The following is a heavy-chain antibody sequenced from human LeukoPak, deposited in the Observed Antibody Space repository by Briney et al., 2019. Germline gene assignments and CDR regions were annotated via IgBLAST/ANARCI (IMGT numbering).Heavy chain of an antibody. Sequence: ASVKVSCKASGYTFTSYAISWVRQAPGQGLEWMGRIIPILGIANYAQKFQGRVTITADKSTSTAYMELSSLRSEDTAVYYCAREGDDSSGYYYGNFDYWGQGTLVTVSS. CDR3: AREGDDSSGYYYGNFDY. CDR2: IIPILGIA. CDR1: GYTFTSYA. J-gene: IGHJ4*02. V-gene: IGHV1-69*04. D-gene: IGHD3-22*01.